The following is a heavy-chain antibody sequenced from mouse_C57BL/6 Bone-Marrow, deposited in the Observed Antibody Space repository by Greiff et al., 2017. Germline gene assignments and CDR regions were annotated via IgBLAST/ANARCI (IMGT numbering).Heavy chain of an antibody. Sequence: EVKLMESGPGLVKPSQSLSLTCSVTGYSITSGYYWNWIRQFPGNKLEWMGYISYDGSNNYNPSLKNRISITRDTSKNQFFLKLNSVTTEDTATYYCANDGYYVSLAYWGQGTLVTVSA. V-gene: IGHV3-6*01. J-gene: IGHJ3*01. D-gene: IGHD2-3*01. CDR3: ANDGYYVSLAY. CDR1: GYSITSGYY. CDR2: ISYDGSN.